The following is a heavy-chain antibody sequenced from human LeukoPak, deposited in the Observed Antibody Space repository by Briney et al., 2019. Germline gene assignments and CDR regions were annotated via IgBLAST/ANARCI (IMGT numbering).Heavy chain of an antibody. CDR3: ARDPSYAYSSGWHTPGDY. Sequence: GASVKVSCKASGYTFTSYGISWVRQAPGQGLEWMGWISAYNGNTNYAQKLQGRVTMTTDTSTSTAYMELRSLRSDDTAVYYCARDPSYAYSSGWHTPGDYWGQGTLVTVSS. J-gene: IGHJ4*02. CDR1: GYTFTSYG. CDR2: ISAYNGNT. V-gene: IGHV1-18*01. D-gene: IGHD6-19*01.